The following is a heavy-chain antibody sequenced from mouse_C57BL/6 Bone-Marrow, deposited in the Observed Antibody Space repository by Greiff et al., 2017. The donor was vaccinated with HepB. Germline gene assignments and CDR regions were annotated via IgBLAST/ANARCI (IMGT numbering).Heavy chain of an antibody. CDR2: IHPNSGST. CDR3: ARDTTVVAGAY. Sequence: VQLQQSGAELVKPGASVKLSCKASGYTFTSYWMHWVKQRPGQGLEWIGMIHPNSGSTNYNEKFKSKATLTVDKSSSTAYMQLSSLTSEDSAVYYCARDTTVVAGAYWGQGTLVTVSA. CDR1: GYTFTSYW. D-gene: IGHD1-1*01. V-gene: IGHV1-64*01. J-gene: IGHJ3*01.